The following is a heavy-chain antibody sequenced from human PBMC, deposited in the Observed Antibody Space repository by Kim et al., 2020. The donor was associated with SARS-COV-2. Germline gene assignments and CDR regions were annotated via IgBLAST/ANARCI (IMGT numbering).Heavy chain of an antibody. Sequence: SETLSLTCTVSGDSLSSDYWSWNRQPAGKGLEWIGRIYTSGRTNYNPPLQSRVTMSVDMSNNQFSLKQSSVTAADTAVDYCASALGHGGQGTLVTVSA. J-gene: IGHJ4*02. CDR2: IYTSGRT. CDR3: ASALGH. CDR1: GDSLSSDY. V-gene: IGHV4-4*07. D-gene: IGHD3-16*02.